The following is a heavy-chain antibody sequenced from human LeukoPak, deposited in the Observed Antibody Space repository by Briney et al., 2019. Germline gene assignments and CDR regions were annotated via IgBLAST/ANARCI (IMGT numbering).Heavy chain of an antibody. J-gene: IGHJ4*02. CDR3: ARVKVGTTNRFDY. CDR2: ISSSSDYT. Sequence: GGSLRLSCAASGFTFSNYYMTWIRQAPGKGLECVSYISSSSDYTNYPDSVKGRFTISRDNAKNSLYLQMNSLRAEDTAVYYCARVKVGTTNRFDYWGQGTLVTVSS. CDR1: GFTFSNYY. V-gene: IGHV3-11*05. D-gene: IGHD1-26*01.